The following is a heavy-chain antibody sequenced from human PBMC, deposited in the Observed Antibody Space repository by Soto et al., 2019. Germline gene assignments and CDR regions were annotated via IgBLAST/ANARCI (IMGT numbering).Heavy chain of an antibody. J-gene: IGHJ4*02. Sequence: GGSLRLSCAASGFTFSSYAMSWVRQAPGKGLEWVSAISGSGGSTYYADSVKGRFTISRDNSKNTLYPQMNSLRAEDTAVYYCAKDRIAARDFDYWGQGTLVTVSS. CDR2: ISGSGGST. D-gene: IGHD6-6*01. CDR1: GFTFSSYA. V-gene: IGHV3-23*01. CDR3: AKDRIAARDFDY.